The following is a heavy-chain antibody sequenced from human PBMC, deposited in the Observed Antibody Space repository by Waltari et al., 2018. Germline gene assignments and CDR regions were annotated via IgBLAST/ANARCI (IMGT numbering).Heavy chain of an antibody. CDR1: GGSFSGYY. CDR2: INHSGST. Sequence: TCAVYGGSFSGYYWSWIRQPPGKGLEWIGEINHSGSTNYNPSLKSRVTISVDTSKNQFSLKLSSVTAADTAVYYCARGLDIVVVPAARYNWFDPWGQGTLVTVSS. D-gene: IGHD2-2*01. CDR3: ARGLDIVVVPAARYNWFDP. J-gene: IGHJ5*02. V-gene: IGHV4-34*01.